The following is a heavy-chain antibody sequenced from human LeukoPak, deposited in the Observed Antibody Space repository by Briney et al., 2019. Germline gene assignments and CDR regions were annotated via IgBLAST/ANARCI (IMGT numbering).Heavy chain of an antibody. D-gene: IGHD6-19*01. CDR3: ATGLAVAGFPVDYYYMDV. CDR1: GFTFRNYA. J-gene: IGHJ6*03. Sequence: GRSLRLSCEVSGFTFRNYAMHWVRQAPGKGLEWVAVIWYGGSNKYYADSVKGRFTISRDNSKNTLYLQMNSLRAEDTAVYYCATGLAVAGFPVDYYYMDVWGKGTTVTVSS. V-gene: IGHV3-30*04. CDR2: IWYGGSNK.